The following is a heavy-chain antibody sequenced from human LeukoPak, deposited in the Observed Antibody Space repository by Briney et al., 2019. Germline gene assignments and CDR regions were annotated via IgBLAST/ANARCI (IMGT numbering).Heavy chain of an antibody. J-gene: IGHJ5*02. Sequence: SETLSLTCAVYGGSFSGYYWSWIRQPPGKGLEWIGEINHSGSTNYNPSLKSRVTISVDTSKNQFSLKLSSVTAADTAVYYCARVLSQTSPYNWFDPWGQGTLVTVSS. CDR2: INHSGST. CDR3: ARVLSQTSPYNWFDP. D-gene: IGHD3-10*01. V-gene: IGHV4-34*01. CDR1: GGSFSGYY.